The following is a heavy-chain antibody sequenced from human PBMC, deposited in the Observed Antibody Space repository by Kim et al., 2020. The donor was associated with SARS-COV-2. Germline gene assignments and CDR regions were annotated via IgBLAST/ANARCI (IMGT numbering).Heavy chain of an antibody. J-gene: IGHJ1*01. CDR3: ARDPQPYYYDSSGYYGKYFQH. CDR2: ISSSSSYI. V-gene: IGHV3-21*01. CDR1: GFTFSSYS. D-gene: IGHD3-22*01. Sequence: GGSLRLSCAASGFTFSSYSMNWVRQAPGKGLEWVSSISSSSSYIYYADSVKGRFTISRDNAKNSLYLQMNSLRAEDTAVYYCARDPQPYYYDSSGYYGKYFQHWGQGTLVTVSS.